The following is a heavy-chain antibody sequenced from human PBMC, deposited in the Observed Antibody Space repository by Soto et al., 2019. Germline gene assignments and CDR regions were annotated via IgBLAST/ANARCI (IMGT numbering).Heavy chain of an antibody. V-gene: IGHV4-59*01. CDR3: SSSGIVGREVNTWFDP. CDR1: AGSITTYY. Sequence: SETLSLTCTVSAGSITTYYWSWIRQPLGKALEWIGYISYRGSTNYNPSLKSRLTISIDTSKSQISLKLTSITTADTAVYYCSSSGIVGREVNTWFDPWGQGTLVTVSS. CDR2: ISYRGST. D-gene: IGHD3-22*01. J-gene: IGHJ5*02.